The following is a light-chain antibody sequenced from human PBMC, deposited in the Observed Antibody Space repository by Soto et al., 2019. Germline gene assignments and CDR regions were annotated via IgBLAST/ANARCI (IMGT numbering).Light chain of an antibody. CDR3: QQYNNWPPIT. CDR1: QSVSSN. V-gene: IGKV3-15*01. CDR2: GAS. J-gene: IGKJ5*01. Sequence: EIVMTQSPATLSVSPGERATLSCRASQSVSSNLAWYQQTPGQAPRLLIYGASTRATGVPARFSGSGSGTEFTLTITSLQSEDFAVYYCQQYNNWPPITFGQGTRLEIK.